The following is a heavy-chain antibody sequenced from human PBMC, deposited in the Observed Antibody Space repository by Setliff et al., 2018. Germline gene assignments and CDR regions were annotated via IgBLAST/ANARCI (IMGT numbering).Heavy chain of an antibody. CDR2: IIPVVGTP. D-gene: IGHD5-12*01. Sequence: AASLKVSCKASGGILRSYSLNWVRQAPGQGLEWMGGIIPVVGTPNYAQKFQGRVTISTDESTTTSYMELSSLRSEDTAVYYCAREAPGYNYNDYFDYWGQGTLVTVSS. CDR3: AREAPGYNYNDYFDY. CDR1: GGILRSYS. J-gene: IGHJ4*02. V-gene: IGHV1-69*05.